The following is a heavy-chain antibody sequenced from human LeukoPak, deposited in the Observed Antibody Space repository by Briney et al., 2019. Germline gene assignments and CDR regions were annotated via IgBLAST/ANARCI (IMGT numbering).Heavy chain of an antibody. CDR2: MNPNSGGT. J-gene: IGHJ4*02. Sequence: ASVKVSCKASRYTFTSYDINWVRQATGQGLEWMGWMNPNSGGTNYAQKFQGRVTMTRDTSISTAYMELSRLRSDDTAVYYCARAAGLLRFLEWLFGYWGQGTLVTVSS. V-gene: IGHV1-2*02. CDR1: RYTFTSYD. CDR3: ARAAGLLRFLEWLFGY. D-gene: IGHD3-3*01.